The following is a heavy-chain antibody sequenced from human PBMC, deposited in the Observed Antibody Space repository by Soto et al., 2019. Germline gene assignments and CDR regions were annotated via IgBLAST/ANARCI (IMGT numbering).Heavy chain of an antibody. J-gene: IGHJ6*02. D-gene: IGHD2-15*01. CDR1: GGTFSSYA. CDR2: IIPIFGTA. V-gene: IGHV1-69*13. Sequence: SVKVSCKASGGTFSSYAISWVRQAPGQGLEWMGGIIPIFGTANYAQKCQGRVTITADESTSTAYMELSSRRSEDTAVFYCARGYCSGGNCYSGMDVWGQGTMVTVSS. CDR3: ARGYCSGGNCYSGMDV.